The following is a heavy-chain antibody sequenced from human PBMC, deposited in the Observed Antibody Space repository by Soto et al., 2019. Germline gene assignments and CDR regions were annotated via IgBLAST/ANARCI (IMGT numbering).Heavy chain of an antibody. CDR1: GYTFTSYY. D-gene: IGHD6-13*01. J-gene: IGHJ4*02. CDR2: INPSGGST. V-gene: IGHV1-46*01. CDR3: ATSYGNAWYTY. Sequence: ASVKVSCKASGYTFTSYYMHWVRQAPGQGLEWMGIINPSGGSTSYAQKFQGRVTMTRDTSTNTVYMELSSLRSEDTAVYYCATSYGNAWYTYWGQGTQVTVSS.